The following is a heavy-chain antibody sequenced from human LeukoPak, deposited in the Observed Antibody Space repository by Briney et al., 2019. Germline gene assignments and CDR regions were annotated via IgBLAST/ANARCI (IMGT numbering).Heavy chain of an antibody. Sequence: VKPSETLSLTCTVSGGSVSGYYWSWIRQPPGKGLEWITYFYYGGRTNYNPSLRSRVTVSVDMSKNQFSLKLNSVTAADTAVYYCARAPSYCGGDCTVYFDYWGQGTLVTVSS. CDR2: FYYGGRT. J-gene: IGHJ4*02. D-gene: IGHD2-21*02. CDR3: ARAPSYCGGDCTVYFDY. CDR1: GGSVSGYY. V-gene: IGHV4-59*02.